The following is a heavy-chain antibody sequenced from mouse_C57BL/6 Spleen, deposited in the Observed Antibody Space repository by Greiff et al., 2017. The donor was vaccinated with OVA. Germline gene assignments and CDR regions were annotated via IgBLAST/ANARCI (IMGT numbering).Heavy chain of an antibody. CDR3: ARDGTGRMDY. D-gene: IGHD4-1*01. CDR2: ISYDGSN. Sequence: EVKLMESGPGLVKPSQSLSLTCTVTGYSITSGYYWYCIRQFPGSILEWLGIISYDGSNNSTPSLNNPISITRDTTKNLFFLKLNTVATENTTTYYCARDGTGRMDYWGQGTSVTVSS. J-gene: IGHJ4*01. CDR1: GYSITSGYY. V-gene: IGHV3-6*01.